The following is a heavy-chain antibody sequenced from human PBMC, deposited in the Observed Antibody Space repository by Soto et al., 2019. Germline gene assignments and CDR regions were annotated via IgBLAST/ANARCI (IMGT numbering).Heavy chain of an antibody. D-gene: IGHD4-17*01. CDR1: GGTFSSYA. CDR2: IIPIFGTA. CDR3: ARDRLGYGGNSYLYFDL. Sequence: GASVKVSCKASGGTFSSYAISWVRQAPGQGLEWMGGIIPIFGTANYAQKFQGRVTITADESTSTAYMELSSLRSEDTAVYYCARDRLGYGGNSYLYFDLWGRGTLVTVSS. V-gene: IGHV1-69*13. J-gene: IGHJ2*01.